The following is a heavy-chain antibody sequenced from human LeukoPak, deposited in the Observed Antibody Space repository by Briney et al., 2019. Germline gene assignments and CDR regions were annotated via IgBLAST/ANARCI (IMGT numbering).Heavy chain of an antibody. CDR3: AKDFVRYNIQFDY. CDR2: ISGGGAGT. CDR1: GLSFSLYA. J-gene: IGHJ4*02. D-gene: IGHD1-1*01. V-gene: IGHV3-23*01. Sequence: GGSLRLSCAASGLSFSLYAMSWVRQAPGKGLEWVSSISGGGAGTYYADSVRGRFTISRDNSKNTLYLQMNSLRAEDTALYYCAKDFVRYNIQFDYWGQGALVTVSS.